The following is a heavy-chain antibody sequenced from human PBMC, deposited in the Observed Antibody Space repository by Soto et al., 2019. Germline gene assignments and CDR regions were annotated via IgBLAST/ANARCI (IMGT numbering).Heavy chain of an antibody. CDR2: ISGSGGST. Sequence: EVQLLESGGGLVQPGGSMRLSCAASGFTFSSYAMSWVRQAPGKGLEWVSAISGSGGSTYYADSVKGRFTISRDNSKNTLYLQMNSLRAEDTAVYYCAKDLHTSGYYDDAFDIWGQVTMVTVSS. CDR3: AKDLHTSGYYDDAFDI. J-gene: IGHJ3*02. D-gene: IGHD3-22*01. CDR1: GFTFSSYA. V-gene: IGHV3-23*01.